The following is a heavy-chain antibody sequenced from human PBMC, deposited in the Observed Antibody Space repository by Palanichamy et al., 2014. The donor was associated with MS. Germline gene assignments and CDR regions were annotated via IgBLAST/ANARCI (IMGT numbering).Heavy chain of an antibody. CDR2: INPNGGST. D-gene: IGHD1-26*01. Sequence: QVQLVQSGTEVKRPGASVKVSCKASGYSFTSYYIHWVRQAPGQGLEWMGGINPNGGSTGYAQKFQGRLTLTSDTSTSTVYMKVSSLRPEDTAVYFCARYRSLYYAMDVWGQGTTVTVPS. CDR1: GYSFTSYY. J-gene: IGHJ6*02. V-gene: IGHV1-46*01. CDR3: ARYRSLYYAMDV.